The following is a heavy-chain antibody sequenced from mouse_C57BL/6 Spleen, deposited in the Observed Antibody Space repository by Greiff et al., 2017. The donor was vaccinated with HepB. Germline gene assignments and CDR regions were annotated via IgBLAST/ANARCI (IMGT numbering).Heavy chain of an antibody. D-gene: IGHD2-3*01. J-gene: IGHJ3*01. CDR2: INPGSGGT. CDR1: GYAFTNYL. V-gene: IGHV1-54*01. CDR3: ARSGDGYYKFAY. Sequence: QVQLQQSGAELVRPGTSVKVSCKASGYAFTNYLIEWVKQRPGQGLEWIGVINPGSGGTNYNEKFKGKATLTADKSSSTAYMQLSSLTSEDSAVYFCARSGDGYYKFAYWGQGTLVTVSA.